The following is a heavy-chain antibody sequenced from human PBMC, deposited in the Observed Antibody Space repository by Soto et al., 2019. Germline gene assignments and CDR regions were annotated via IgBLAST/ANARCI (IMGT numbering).Heavy chain of an antibody. CDR3: ARGIYLKYGVDG. Sequence: EVQLVESGGGLVQPGGSLRLSCAASEFTFNNYWMHWVRQVPGKGLEWVSRINTDGSTTNYADSVMGRFTISRDNADNTVYLQMNSLRAEDTAVYYCARGIYLKYGVDGWGQGATVTVSS. D-gene: IGHD3-16*02. CDR2: INTDGSTT. J-gene: IGHJ6*02. V-gene: IGHV3-74*01. CDR1: EFTFNNYW.